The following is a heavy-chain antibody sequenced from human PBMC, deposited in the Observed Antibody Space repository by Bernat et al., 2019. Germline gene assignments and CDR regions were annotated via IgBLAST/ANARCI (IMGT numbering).Heavy chain of an antibody. CDR2: ISYDGSNK. Sequence: QVQLVESGGGVVQPGRSLRLSCAASGFTFSSYAMHWVRQAPGKGLEWVAVISYDGSNKYSADSVKGRFTISRDNSKNTLYLQMNSLRAEDTAVYYCAREAGKFFDYWGQGTLVTVSS. V-gene: IGHV3-30-3*01. CDR1: GFTFSSYA. J-gene: IGHJ4*02. CDR3: AREAGKFFDY. D-gene: IGHD6-19*01.